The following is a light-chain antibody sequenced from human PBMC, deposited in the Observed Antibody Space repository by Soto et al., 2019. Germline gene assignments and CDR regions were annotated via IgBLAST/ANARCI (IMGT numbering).Light chain of an antibody. Sequence: DIVLTQSPATLSLSPGERATLSCRASQSVSSYLAWYQQKPGQAPRLLIYDASNRATGIPARFSGSGSGTDFTLTISSLEPEDFAVYDCQHRSDWPPAVTFGQGTRLEIK. V-gene: IGKV3-11*01. CDR1: QSVSSY. CDR2: DAS. CDR3: QHRSDWPPAVT. J-gene: IGKJ5*01.